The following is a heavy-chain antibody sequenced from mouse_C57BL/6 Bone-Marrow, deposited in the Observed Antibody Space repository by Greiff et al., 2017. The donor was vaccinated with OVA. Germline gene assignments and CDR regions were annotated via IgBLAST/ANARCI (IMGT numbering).Heavy chain of an antibody. V-gene: IGHV1-15*01. CDR2: IDPETGGT. J-gene: IGHJ4*01. D-gene: IGHD3-3*01. Sequence: VQLQQSGAELVRPGASVTLSCKASGYTFTDYEMHWVKQTPVHGLEWIGAIDPETGGTAYNQKFKGKAILTADKSSSTAYMELRSLTSEDSAVYYCTSSTGRYYAMDYWGQGTSVTVSS. CDR3: TSSTGRYYAMDY. CDR1: GYTFTDYE.